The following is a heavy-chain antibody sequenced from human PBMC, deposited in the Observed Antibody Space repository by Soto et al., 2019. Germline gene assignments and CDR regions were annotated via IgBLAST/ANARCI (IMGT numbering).Heavy chain of an antibody. CDR3: FTITMVRGVITTDAFDI. Sequence: GGSLRPSCAASGFTFSGSAMHWVRQASGKGLEWVGRIRSKANSYATAYAASVKGRFTISRDDSKNTAYLQMNSLKTEDTAVYYCFTITMVRGVITTDAFDIWGQGTMVTVSS. V-gene: IGHV3-73*01. J-gene: IGHJ3*02. CDR2: IRSKANSYAT. CDR1: GFTFSGSA. D-gene: IGHD3-10*01.